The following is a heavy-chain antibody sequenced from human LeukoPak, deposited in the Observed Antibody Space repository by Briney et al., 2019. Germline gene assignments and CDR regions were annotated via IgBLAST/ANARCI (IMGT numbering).Heavy chain of an antibody. D-gene: IGHD6-19*01. CDR3: ARDPGTVADPYFDY. J-gene: IGHJ4*02. CDR2: ISSSSGHI. V-gene: IGHV3-21*01. CDR1: GFTFSSYN. Sequence: PGGSLRLSCAASGFTFSSYNMNCVRQPPGKGLEWVSSISSSSGHIHYADSVKGRFTISRDNANNSLYLQMNSLRDEDTAVYYCARDPGTVADPYFDYWGQGSLVTVSS.